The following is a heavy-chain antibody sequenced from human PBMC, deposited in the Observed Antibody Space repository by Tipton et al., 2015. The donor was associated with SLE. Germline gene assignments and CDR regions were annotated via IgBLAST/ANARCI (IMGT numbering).Heavy chain of an antibody. CDR2: IYYSGST. Sequence: TLSLTCTVSGGSIRSYYWSWIRQAPGKGLEWIGYIYYSGSTNYNPSLKSRVTISVDTSKNQFSLKLSSVTAADTAVYYCARDSFQHYYDLAFDIWGQGTMVTVSS. J-gene: IGHJ3*02. D-gene: IGHD3-22*01. CDR3: ARDSFQHYYDLAFDI. V-gene: IGHV4-59*01. CDR1: GGSIRSYY.